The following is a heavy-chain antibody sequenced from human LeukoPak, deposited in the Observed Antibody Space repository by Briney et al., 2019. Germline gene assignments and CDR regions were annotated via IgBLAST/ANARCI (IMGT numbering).Heavy chain of an antibody. D-gene: IGHD3-22*01. Sequence: GGSLRLSCAASGFIFSNYAMSWVRQAPGKGLEWVSTISGPGSSTYSADSVKGRFTISRDNSKNTLYLQMHSLRAEDTAIYYCAKPSRDFDSSGYSHFDYWGQGTLVTVSS. J-gene: IGHJ4*02. CDR2: ISGPGSST. V-gene: IGHV3-23*01. CDR3: AKPSRDFDSSGYSHFDY. CDR1: GFIFSNYA.